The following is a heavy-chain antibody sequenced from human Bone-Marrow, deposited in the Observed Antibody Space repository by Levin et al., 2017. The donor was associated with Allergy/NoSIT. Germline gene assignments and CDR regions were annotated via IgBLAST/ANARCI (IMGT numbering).Heavy chain of an antibody. CDR2: ISPHGGAG. Sequence: PGGSLRLSCAASGFMFNAYAMSWVRQAPGKGLEWVSGISPHGGAGKYADSVKGRFTISRDNSANILYLQMNSLTTEDTATYYCAKAGSTWSMDFDSWGQGVLVTVSS. CDR1: GFMFNAYA. J-gene: IGHJ4*02. CDR3: AKAGSTWSMDFDS. V-gene: IGHV3-23*01. D-gene: IGHD6-13*01.